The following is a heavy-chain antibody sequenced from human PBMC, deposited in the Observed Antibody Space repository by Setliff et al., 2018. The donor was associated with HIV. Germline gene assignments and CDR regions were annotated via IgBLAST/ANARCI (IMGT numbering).Heavy chain of an antibody. CDR2: IYYSGST. CDR3: ARHWVDSSSWSLYYYYYMDV. CDR1: GGSISSSSYY. V-gene: IGHV4-39*01. D-gene: IGHD6-13*01. Sequence: SETLSLTCTVPGGSISSSSYYWGWIRQPPGKGLEWIGSIYYSGSTYYNPSLKSRVTISVDTSKNQFSLKLSSVTAADTAVYYCARHWVDSSSWSLYYYYYMDVWGKGTTVTVS. J-gene: IGHJ6*03.